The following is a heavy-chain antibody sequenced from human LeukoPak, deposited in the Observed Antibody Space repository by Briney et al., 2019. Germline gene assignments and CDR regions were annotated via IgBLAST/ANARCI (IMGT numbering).Heavy chain of an antibody. CDR3: ARNAGRYCTNGVCYTVVRFRTTGDHNWFDP. D-gene: IGHD2-8*01. CDR1: GGSFSGYY. Sequence: PSETLSLTCAVYGGSFSGYYWSWIRQPPGKGLEWIGEINHSGSTNYNPSLKSRVTISVDTSKNQFSLKLSSVTAADTAVYYCARNAGRYCTNGVCYTVVRFRTTGDHNWFDPWGQGTLVTVSS. J-gene: IGHJ5*02. CDR2: INHSGST. V-gene: IGHV4-34*01.